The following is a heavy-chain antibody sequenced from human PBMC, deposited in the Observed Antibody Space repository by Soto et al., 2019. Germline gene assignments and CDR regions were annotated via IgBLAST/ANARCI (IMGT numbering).Heavy chain of an antibody. J-gene: IGHJ4*02. D-gene: IGHD2-15*01. CDR3: ARGRGYCGGGSCPLDY. CDR2: ISAYNGNT. Sequence: ASVKVSCKASGYTFTSYGINWVRQAPGQGLEWMGWISAYNGNTNYAQKLQGRVTMTTDTSTSTAYMELRSLRSDDTAVYYCARGRGYCGGGSCPLDYWGQGTLVTVSS. V-gene: IGHV1-18*01. CDR1: GYTFTSYG.